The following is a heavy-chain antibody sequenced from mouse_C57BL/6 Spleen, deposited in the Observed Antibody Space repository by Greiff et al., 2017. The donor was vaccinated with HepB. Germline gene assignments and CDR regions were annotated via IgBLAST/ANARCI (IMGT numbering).Heavy chain of an antibody. CDR2: ISSGSSTI. J-gene: IGHJ4*01. D-gene: IGHD1-1*01. CDR3: ERGGNFITTGERAMDY. Sequence: VQLKESGGGLVKPGGSLKLSCAASGFTFSDYGMHWVRQAPEKGLEWVAYISSGSSTIYYADTVKGRFTISRDNAKNTLFLQMTSLRSEDTAMYYCERGGNFITTGERAMDYWGQGTSVTVSS. CDR1: GFTFSDYG. V-gene: IGHV5-17*01.